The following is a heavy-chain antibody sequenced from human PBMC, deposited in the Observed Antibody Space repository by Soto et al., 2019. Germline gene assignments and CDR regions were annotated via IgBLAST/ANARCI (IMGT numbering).Heavy chain of an antibody. CDR1: GGSISRSY. D-gene: IGHD2-8*01. V-gene: IGHV4-59*01. Sequence: SETLSLTCTVPGGSISRSYWSWIRQPPGKGLEWIGYIYYSGSTNYNPSLKSRVTISVDTSKNQFSLKLSSVTAADTAVYYCARGLPNFTNGVCYTKSWFDPWGQGTLVTVSS. CDR3: ARGLPNFTNGVCYTKSWFDP. CDR2: IYYSGST. J-gene: IGHJ5*02.